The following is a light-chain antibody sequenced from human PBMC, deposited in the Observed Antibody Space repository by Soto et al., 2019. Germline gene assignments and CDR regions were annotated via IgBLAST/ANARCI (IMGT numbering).Light chain of an antibody. V-gene: IGKV1-5*01. CDR2: GAS. CDR3: QHHNSYSQT. CDR1: QSIRHY. J-gene: IGKJ1*01. Sequence: DSEMIQAAPALSASVGDRVTITCRASQSIRHYLAWYQQMPGKAPKLLIYGASTLQSGVPSRFSGSGSGTEFTLTISSLQPDDFGTYFCQHHNSYSQTFGQGTKVDIK.